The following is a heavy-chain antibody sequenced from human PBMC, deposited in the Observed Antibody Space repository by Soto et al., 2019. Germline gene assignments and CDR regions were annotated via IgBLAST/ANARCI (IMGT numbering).Heavy chain of an antibody. V-gene: IGHV3-23*01. J-gene: IGHJ4*02. D-gene: IGHD6-19*01. Sequence: EVQLLESGGGLVQPGGSLRLSCAASGFTFSSYAMSWVRQAPGKGLEWVSAISGSGGSRYYADSVKGRFTISRDNSKNTLYLQMNSLRAEDTAVYYCAKDWGIAVAGTGFDYWGQGTLVTVSS. CDR3: AKDWGIAVAGTGFDY. CDR1: GFTFSSYA. CDR2: ISGSGGSR.